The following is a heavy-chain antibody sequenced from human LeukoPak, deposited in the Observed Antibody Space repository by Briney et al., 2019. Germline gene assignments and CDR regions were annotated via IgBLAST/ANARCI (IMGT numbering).Heavy chain of an antibody. D-gene: IGHD3-9*01. J-gene: IGHJ4*02. V-gene: IGHV3-23*01. CDR1: GFTFSSYG. CDR2: ISGSGGRT. CDR3: AKNALYYDILTGPLDS. Sequence: GGSLRLSCAASGFTFSSYGMSWVRQAPGKGLEWVSGISGSGGRTYFADSVKGRFTISRDNSKSTLYLQLNSLRPEDTALYYCAKNALYYDILTGPLDSWGQGTLVTVSS.